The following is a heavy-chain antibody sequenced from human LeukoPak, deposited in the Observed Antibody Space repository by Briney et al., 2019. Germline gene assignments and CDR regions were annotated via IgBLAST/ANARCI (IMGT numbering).Heavy chain of an antibody. CDR2: VSGYNGNT. CDR1: GYTFTKYG. D-gene: IGHD2-21*01. Sequence: ASVKVSCKASGYTFTKYGVSWVRQAPGQGLEWMGWVSGYNGNTDYAQRLQGRVTMTTDTSTSTAYMELRSLRSDDAAVYYCARQSVISSRSPDDAFDLWGQGTTVTVSS. CDR3: ARQSVISSRSPDDAFDL. J-gene: IGHJ3*01. V-gene: IGHV1-18*01.